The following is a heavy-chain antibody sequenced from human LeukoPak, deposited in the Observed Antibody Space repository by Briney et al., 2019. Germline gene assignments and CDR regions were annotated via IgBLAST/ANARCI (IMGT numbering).Heavy chain of an antibody. CDR2: IIPMQGTP. Sequence: SVKVSCKASGYTFSSYGISWVRQAPGQGLEWMGGIIPMQGTPNYAQKFQDRVTISADKSTTTVYMALSSLRYEDTAMYYCARESVAGGFEYWGQGTLVTVSS. J-gene: IGHJ4*02. CDR1: GYTFSSYG. D-gene: IGHD6-19*01. V-gene: IGHV1-69*10. CDR3: ARESVAGGFEY.